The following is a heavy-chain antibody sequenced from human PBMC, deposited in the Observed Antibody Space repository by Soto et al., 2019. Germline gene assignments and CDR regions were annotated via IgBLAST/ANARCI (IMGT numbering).Heavy chain of an antibody. CDR3: ARGGVFGIIIEGSNWLAP. D-gene: IGHD1-26*01. Sequence: SVKVSCKASGGTFSSYAISWVRQAPGQGLEWMGGIIPIFGTANYAQKFQGRVTITADESTSTAYMELSSLRSEDTAVYYCARGGVFGIIIEGSNWLAPWGQGSLVTVSS. V-gene: IGHV1-69*13. CDR1: GGTFSSYA. CDR2: IIPIFGTA. J-gene: IGHJ5*02.